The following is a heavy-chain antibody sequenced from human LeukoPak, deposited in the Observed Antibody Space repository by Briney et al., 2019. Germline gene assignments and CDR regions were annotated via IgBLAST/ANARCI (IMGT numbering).Heavy chain of an antibody. CDR3: AKGVVVAHYYYGMDV. CDR1: GFTFSSYS. D-gene: IGHD2-15*01. Sequence: GGSLRLSCAASGFTFSSYSMNWVRQAPGKGLEWVSSISSSSSYIYYADSVKGRFTISRDNSKNTLYLQMNSLRAEDTAVYYCAKGVVVAHYYYGMDVWGQGTTVTVSS. CDR2: ISSSSSYI. J-gene: IGHJ6*02. V-gene: IGHV3-21*01.